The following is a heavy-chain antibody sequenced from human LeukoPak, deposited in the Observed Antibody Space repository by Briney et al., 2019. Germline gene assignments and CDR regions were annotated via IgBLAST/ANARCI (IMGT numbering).Heavy chain of an antibody. CDR3: ARRNYGSGRSDC. CDR1: GGSISSSSYY. D-gene: IGHD3-10*01. CDR2: IYYSGST. J-gene: IGHJ4*02. Sequence: KPSETLSLTCTVSGGSISSSSYYWGWIRQPPGKGLEWIGSIYYSGSTYYNPSLKSRVTMSVDTSKNQFSLMLNSVTGADTAVYYCARRNYGSGRSDCWGQGTLVTVSS. V-gene: IGHV4-39*01.